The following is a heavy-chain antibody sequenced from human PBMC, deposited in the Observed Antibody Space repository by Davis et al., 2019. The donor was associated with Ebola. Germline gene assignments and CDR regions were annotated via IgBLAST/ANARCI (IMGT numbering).Heavy chain of an antibody. J-gene: IGHJ5*02. D-gene: IGHD4-11*01. Sequence: ASVKVSCKASGYTFTSYGISWVRQAPGQGLEWMGWISAYNGNTNYAQKLQGRVTMTTDTSTSTAYMELSSLRSEDTAVYYCARVDYSNYLNWFDPWGQGTLVTVSS. CDR1: GYTFTSYG. V-gene: IGHV1-18*01. CDR2: ISAYNGNT. CDR3: ARVDYSNYLNWFDP.